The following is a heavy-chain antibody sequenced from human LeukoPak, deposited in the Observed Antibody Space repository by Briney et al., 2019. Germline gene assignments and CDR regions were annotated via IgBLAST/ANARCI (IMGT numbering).Heavy chain of an antibody. CDR2: ISKSGDIT. Sequence: GGSLGLSCVASGFTLSKYGMKWVRQAAGKGLEYVSGISKSGDITHYVDSVKGRFTISRDNSKNTLYFQMNSLRAEDTALYYCATEGFYYWGPETLVTVSS. V-gene: IGHV3-23*01. CDR1: GFTLSKYG. J-gene: IGHJ4*02. CDR3: ATEGFYY.